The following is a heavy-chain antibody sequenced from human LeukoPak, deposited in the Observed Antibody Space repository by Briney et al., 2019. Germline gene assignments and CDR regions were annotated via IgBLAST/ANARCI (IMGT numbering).Heavy chain of an antibody. Sequence: GGSLRLSCGASGFIFSHYGMHWVRRAPGKGLEWVAVISYDGSNKYYADSVKGRFTISRDNSKNTLYLQMNSLRAEDTAVYYCAKSSDYYGSGSYLVASYFGDYFDYWGQGTLVTVSS. J-gene: IGHJ4*02. D-gene: IGHD3-10*01. CDR1: GFIFSHYG. CDR2: ISYDGSNK. V-gene: IGHV3-30*18. CDR3: AKSSDYYGSGSYLVASYFGDYFDY.